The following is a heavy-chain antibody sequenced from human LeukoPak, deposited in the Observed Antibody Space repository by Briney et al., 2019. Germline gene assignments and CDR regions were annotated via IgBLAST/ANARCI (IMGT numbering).Heavy chain of an antibody. V-gene: IGHV3-21*01. CDR1: GFTFRIYG. J-gene: IGHJ4*02. CDR2: ISSSSSYI. CDR3: ARDGSYSSSWYFDY. Sequence: GGSLRLSCAASGFTFRIYGMNWVRQAPGKGLEWVSSISSSSSYIYYADSVKGRFTISRDNAKNSLYLQMNSLRAEDTAVYYCARDGSYSSSWYFDYWGQGTLVTVSS. D-gene: IGHD6-13*01.